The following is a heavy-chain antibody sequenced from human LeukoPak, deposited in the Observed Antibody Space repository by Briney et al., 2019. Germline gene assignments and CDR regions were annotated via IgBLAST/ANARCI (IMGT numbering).Heavy chain of an antibody. Sequence: GGSLRLSCAVSGLTFSSSWMDWVRQAPGKGLEWMANIKQDGSEKYYVDSVKGRFTISRDNAKNSLYLQMNSLRAEDTAVYYCARVLGLPYEWYADYWGQGTLVTVSS. CDR2: IKQDGSEK. CDR3: ARVLGLPYEWYADY. D-gene: IGHD3-3*01. V-gene: IGHV3-7*03. CDR1: GLTFSSSW. J-gene: IGHJ4*02.